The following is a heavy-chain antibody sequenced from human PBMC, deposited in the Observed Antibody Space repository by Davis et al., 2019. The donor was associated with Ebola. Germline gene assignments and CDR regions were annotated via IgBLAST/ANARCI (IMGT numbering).Heavy chain of an antibody. CDR2: ISHDGSKA. Sequence: GGSLRLSCAASGFTFSNYLMYWVRQAPGKGLEWVSIISHDGSKAYYADSVKGRFTISRDNSKNALYLQMSSLRTEDSAAYSCARVGFKSGAPNHWGQGTQVTVSS. V-gene: IGHV3-30-3*01. CDR3: ARVGFKSGAPNH. D-gene: IGHD2-15*01. CDR1: GFTFSNYL. J-gene: IGHJ5*02.